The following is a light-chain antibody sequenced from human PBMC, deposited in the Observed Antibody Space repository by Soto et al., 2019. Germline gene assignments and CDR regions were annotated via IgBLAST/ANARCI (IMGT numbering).Light chain of an antibody. Sequence: QSVLTQPPSVSAAPGQKVTISCSGSSSNIGNNYVSWYQQLPGTAPKLLIYDNNKRPSGIPDRFSGSKSGTSATLGITGLQTGDEADYYCGTWDSRGFYVFGTGTKLTVL. CDR2: DNN. CDR1: SSNIGNNY. CDR3: GTWDSRGFYV. V-gene: IGLV1-51*01. J-gene: IGLJ1*01.